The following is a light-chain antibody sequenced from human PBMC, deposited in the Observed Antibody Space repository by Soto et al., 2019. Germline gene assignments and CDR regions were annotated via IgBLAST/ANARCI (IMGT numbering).Light chain of an antibody. CDR1: QRISIW. CDR2: KAS. Sequence: DIQITNCPSALSASVGDRVTITCRASQRISIWLAWYQQKPGRAPKFLIYKASDLENGVPSRFSGSGSGTEFALTISSLQPDDFATYYCQQYDSYPLTFGGGTKVDIK. CDR3: QQYDSYPLT. V-gene: IGKV1-5*03. J-gene: IGKJ4*01.